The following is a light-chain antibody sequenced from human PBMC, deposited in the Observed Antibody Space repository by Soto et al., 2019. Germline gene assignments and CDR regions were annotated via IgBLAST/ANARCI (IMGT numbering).Light chain of an antibody. Sequence: IVMTQSPATLSVSPGEGATLFCRASQSVGRTLAWYQQKPGQSPRLLVYGASTRANGTPARFSGSGSGTEFTLTISSLQSEDVAVYYCQQYNQGPPYTFGQGTKVDI. CDR2: GAS. V-gene: IGKV3-15*01. CDR1: QSVGRT. CDR3: QQYNQGPPYT. J-gene: IGKJ2*01.